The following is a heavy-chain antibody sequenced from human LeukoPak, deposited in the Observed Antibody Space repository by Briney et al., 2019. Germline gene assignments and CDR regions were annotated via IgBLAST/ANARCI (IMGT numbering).Heavy chain of an antibody. J-gene: IGHJ4*02. Sequence: PSETLSLTCTVSGGSISSYYWSWIRQPPGKGLEWIGYIYYSGSTYYNPSLKSRVTISVDTSKNQFSLKLSSVTAADTAVYYCARVSEYYDSSGYYYFDYWGQGTLVTASS. CDR2: IYYSGST. CDR1: GGSISSYY. CDR3: ARVSEYYDSSGYYYFDY. D-gene: IGHD3-22*01. V-gene: IGHV4-59*12.